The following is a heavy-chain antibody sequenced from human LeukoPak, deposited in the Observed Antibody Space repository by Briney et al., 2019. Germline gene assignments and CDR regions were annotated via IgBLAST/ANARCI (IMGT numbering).Heavy chain of an antibody. CDR3: AATHSYFDY. Sequence: SQTLSLTCAISGDSVSSNSATWNWIRQSPSRDLEWLGRTYHRSKWYNDYAISVKSRITINPDTSKNQFSLQLNSVTAEDTAVYYCAATHSYFDYWGQGTLVTVSS. CDR1: GDSVSSNSAT. D-gene: IGHD2-15*01. V-gene: IGHV6-1*01. CDR2: TYHRSKWYN. J-gene: IGHJ4*02.